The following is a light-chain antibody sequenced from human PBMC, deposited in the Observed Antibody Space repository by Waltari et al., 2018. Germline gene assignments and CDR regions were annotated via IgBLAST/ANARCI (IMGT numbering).Light chain of an antibody. J-gene: IGKJ4*01. CDR2: GTS. CDR1: QSVTSIS. Sequence: EIVLPQSPGTRSLSPGERATLSCRASQSVTSISLTWSQKKVGQAPRLLIYGTSSRATGIPDRFSGSGSGTEFTLTISRLEPEDFAVYYCHQYDGEVVTFGGGTKVEI. V-gene: IGKV3-20*01. CDR3: HQYDGEVVT.